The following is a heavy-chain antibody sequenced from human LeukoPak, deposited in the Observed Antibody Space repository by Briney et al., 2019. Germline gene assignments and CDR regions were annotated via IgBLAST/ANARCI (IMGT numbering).Heavy chain of an antibody. J-gene: IGHJ4*02. V-gene: IGHV3-21*01. CDR1: GFTLSSYS. CDR3: ARAPSSYCSGGSCLIDY. Sequence: GGSLRLSCAASGFTLSSYSMNWVRQAPGKGLEWVSSISSSSSYIYYADSVKGRFTISRDNAKNSLYLQMNSLRAEDTAVYYCARAPSSYCSGGSCLIDYWGQGTLVTVSS. D-gene: IGHD2-15*01. CDR2: ISSSSSYI.